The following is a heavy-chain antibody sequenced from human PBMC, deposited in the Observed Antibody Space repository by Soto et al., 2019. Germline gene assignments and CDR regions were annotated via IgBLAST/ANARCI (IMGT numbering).Heavy chain of an antibody. J-gene: IGHJ4*02. Sequence: EVQLVESGGGLVQPGGSLRLSCAASGFTFSNFWMSWVRQAPGKGLEWVASIKSDGSERSHVDAVRCRFSISRDNARNSLYLQMNCLRADDTAVYYCARDVIWGQGSLVTVSS. CDR1: GFTFSNFW. CDR3: ARDVI. V-gene: IGHV3-7*05. CDR2: IKSDGSER.